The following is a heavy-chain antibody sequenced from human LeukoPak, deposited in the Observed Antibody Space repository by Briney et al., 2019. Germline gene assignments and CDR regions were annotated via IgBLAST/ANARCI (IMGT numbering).Heavy chain of an antibody. CDR2: ISYDGSNK. Sequence: GGSLRLSCAASGFTFSSYGMHWVRQAPGKGLEWVAVISYDGSNKYYADSVKGRFTISRDNSKNTLYLQMNSLRAEDTAVYYCAKDYSKTSYYGSGTYYRPNWFDPWGQGTLVTVSS. CDR3: AKDYSKTSYYGSGTYYRPNWFDP. D-gene: IGHD3-10*01. J-gene: IGHJ5*02. CDR1: GFTFSSYG. V-gene: IGHV3-30*18.